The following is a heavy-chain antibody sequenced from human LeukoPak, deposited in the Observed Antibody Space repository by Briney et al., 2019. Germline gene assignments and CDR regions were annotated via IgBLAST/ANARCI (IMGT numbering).Heavy chain of an antibody. D-gene: IGHD2-8*01. V-gene: IGHV3-48*03. J-gene: IGHJ6*02. CDR2: ISSSGSTI. CDR3: AAILGYCTNGVCYTGYYGMDV. Sequence: GGSLRLSCAASGFTFSSYEMNWVRQAPGKGQEWVSYISSSGSTIYYADSVKGRFTISRDNAKNSLYLQMNSLRAEDTAVYYCAAILGYCTNGVCYTGYYGMDVWGQGTTVTASS. CDR1: GFTFSSYE.